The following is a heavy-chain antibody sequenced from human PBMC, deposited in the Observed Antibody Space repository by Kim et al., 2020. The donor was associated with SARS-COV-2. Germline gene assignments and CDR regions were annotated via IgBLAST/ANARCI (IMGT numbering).Heavy chain of an antibody. Sequence: SETLSLTCSVSGGSISSAAYYWSWIRQHPGKGLEWIGYIYYSGSTYYNPSLKSRVTISVDTSKNQFSLKLSSVTAADTAVYYCATDDSTGWSRAFDIWG. CDR1: GGSISSAAYY. D-gene: IGHD3-9*01. CDR3: ATDDSTGWSRAFDI. V-gene: IGHV4-31*03. J-gene: IGHJ3*02. CDR2: IYYSGST.